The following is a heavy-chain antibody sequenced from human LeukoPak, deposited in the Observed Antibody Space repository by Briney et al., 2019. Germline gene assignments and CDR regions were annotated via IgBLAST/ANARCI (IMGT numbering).Heavy chain of an antibody. CDR1: GFTFSSYA. Sequence: GGSLRLSCAASGFTFSSYAMSWVRQAPGKGLGWVSAISGSGGSTYYADSVKGRFTISRDNSKNTLYLQMNSLRAEDTAVYYCATDGREYDSSGVKRGAFDIWGQGTMVTVSS. V-gene: IGHV3-23*01. D-gene: IGHD3-22*01. CDR2: ISGSGGST. CDR3: ATDGREYDSSGVKRGAFDI. J-gene: IGHJ3*02.